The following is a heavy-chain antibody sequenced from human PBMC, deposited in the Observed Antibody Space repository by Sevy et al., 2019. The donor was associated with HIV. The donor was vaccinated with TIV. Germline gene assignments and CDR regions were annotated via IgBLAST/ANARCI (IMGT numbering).Heavy chain of an antibody. CDR2: ITGYSTDI. CDR3: ARAEQTYFFDY. CDR1: GFTFNKYN. J-gene: IGHJ4*02. V-gene: IGHV3-21*06. Sequence: GGSLRLSCAASGFTFNKYNMNWVRQAPGKGLEWVSTITGYSTDIYYADSVKGRFTISREEAKNSLYLQMNGLRAEDTAIYYCARAEQTYFFDYWGQGTLVTVSS.